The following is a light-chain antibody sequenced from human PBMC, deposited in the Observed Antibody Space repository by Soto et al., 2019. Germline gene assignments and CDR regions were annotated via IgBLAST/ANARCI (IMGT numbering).Light chain of an antibody. J-gene: IGLJ3*02. Sequence: QSALTQPASVSGSPGQSITISCTGTSSDVGGYNYVSWYQQHPGNAPRLMIYEVNNRPSGVPNRFSGSKSGNTASLTISGLQAEDEADYYCCSYAGSFTWVFGGGTKVTVL. CDR3: CSYAGSFTWV. CDR1: SSDVGGYNY. V-gene: IGLV2-14*01. CDR2: EVN.